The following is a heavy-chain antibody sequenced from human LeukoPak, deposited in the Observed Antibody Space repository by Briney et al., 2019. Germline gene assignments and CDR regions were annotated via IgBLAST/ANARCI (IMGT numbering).Heavy chain of an antibody. Sequence: GGSLRLSCAASGFTFSSYAMSWVRQAPGKGLECVSTISGSGGSTSYADSVKGRFTISRDNSKNTLYLQMNSLRAEDTAVYYCAKDRALHSTVVTTYAEYFHHWGQGTLVTVSS. CDR1: GFTFSSYA. CDR2: ISGSGGST. V-gene: IGHV3-23*01. D-gene: IGHD4-23*01. CDR3: AKDRALHSTVVTTYAEYFHH. J-gene: IGHJ1*01.